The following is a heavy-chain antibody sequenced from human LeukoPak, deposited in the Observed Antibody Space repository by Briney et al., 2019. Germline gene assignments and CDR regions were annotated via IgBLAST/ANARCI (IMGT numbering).Heavy chain of an antibody. D-gene: IGHD3-22*01. Sequence: ASVKVSCKASGYTFTSYGISWVRQAPGQGLEWMGWISAYNGNTNYAQKLQGRVTMTTDTSTSTAYMELRSLRSDDTAVYYCAKNVGPRDYYDSSGYYTPGAFDIWGKGKMVTVS. CDR2: ISAYNGNT. CDR1: GYTFTSYG. J-gene: IGHJ3*02. V-gene: IGHV1-18*01. CDR3: AKNVGPRDYYDSSGYYTPGAFDI.